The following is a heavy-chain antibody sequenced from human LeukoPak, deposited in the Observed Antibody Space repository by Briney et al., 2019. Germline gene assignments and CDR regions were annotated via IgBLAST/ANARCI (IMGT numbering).Heavy chain of an antibody. J-gene: IGHJ4*02. CDR1: GGSISTYY. CDR2: IYYFGNT. CDR3: AKLGSTRAY. V-gene: IGHV4-59*01. Sequence: SETLSLTCAVSGGSISTYYWSWIRQPPGKGLGWIGYIYYFGNTDYNPSLKSRVPISVDTSKNQFSLNLRSVTAADTAVYYCAKLGSTRAYWGQGMLVSVSS. D-gene: IGHD7-27*01.